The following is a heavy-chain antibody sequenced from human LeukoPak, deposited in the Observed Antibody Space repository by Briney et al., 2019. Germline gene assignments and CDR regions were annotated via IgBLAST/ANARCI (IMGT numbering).Heavy chain of an antibody. J-gene: IGHJ3*02. CDR1: GGSFSGYY. CDR2: INHSGST. V-gene: IGHV4-34*01. CDR3: AVAYCGGDCYSGVAFDI. D-gene: IGHD2-21*01. Sequence: KPSETLSLTCAVYGGSFSGYYWSWIRQPPGKGLEWIGEINHSGSTNYNPSLKSRVTISVDRSKNQFSLKLSSVTAADTAVYYCAVAYCGGDCYSGVAFDIWGQGTMVTVSS.